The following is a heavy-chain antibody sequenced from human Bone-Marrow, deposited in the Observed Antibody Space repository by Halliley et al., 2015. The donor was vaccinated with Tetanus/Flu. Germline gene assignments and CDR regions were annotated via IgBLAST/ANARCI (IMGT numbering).Heavy chain of an antibody. CDR3: ARDYGDYSYDYYGMDV. D-gene: IGHD4-17*01. V-gene: IGHV3-7*01. CDR2: IKQDGSEK. CDR1: GFIFNNYW. Sequence: AASGFIFNNYWMSWVRQAPGQGLEWVATIKQDGSEKYYVDSVEGRFTISRDNAKNSLYLQMNSLRAEDTAVYYCARDYGDYSYDYYGMDVWGQGTTVTVSS. J-gene: IGHJ6*02.